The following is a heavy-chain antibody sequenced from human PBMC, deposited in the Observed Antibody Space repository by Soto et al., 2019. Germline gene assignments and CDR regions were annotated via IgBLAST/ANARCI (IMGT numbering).Heavy chain of an antibody. V-gene: IGHV1-18*01. CDR2: ISPNNGNT. D-gene: IGHD2-15*01. J-gene: IGHJ5*02. CDR3: ARGGLGYCSGGSCPYNWFDP. Sequence: ASVKVSCKASGYTFTSYGISWVRQAPGQGLEWMGWISPNNGNTNYAQKLQGRVTMTTDTSTSTAYMELRSLRSDDTAVYYCARGGLGYCSGGSCPYNWFDPWGQGSLVTAPQ. CDR1: GYTFTSYG.